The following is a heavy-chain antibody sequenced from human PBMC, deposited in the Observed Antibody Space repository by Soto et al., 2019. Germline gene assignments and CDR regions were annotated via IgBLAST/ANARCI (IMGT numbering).Heavy chain of an antibody. V-gene: IGHV4-59*01. CDR1: GGSISSYY. Sequence: SETLSLTCTVSGGSISSYYWSWIRQPPGKGLEWIGYIYYSGSTNYNPSPKSRVTISVDTSKNQFSLKLSSVTAADTAVYYCARSLRAPAFDIWGQGTMVTVSS. CDR3: ARSLRAPAFDI. D-gene: IGHD5-12*01. CDR2: IYYSGST. J-gene: IGHJ3*02.